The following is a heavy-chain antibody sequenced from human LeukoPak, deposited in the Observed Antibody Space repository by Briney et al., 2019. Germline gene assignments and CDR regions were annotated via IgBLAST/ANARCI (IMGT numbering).Heavy chain of an antibody. J-gene: IGHJ4*02. CDR1: GYTFTSYG. D-gene: IGHD3-22*01. CDR2: ISAYNGNT. V-gene: IGHV1-18*01. CDR3: ASDRGTDNDSSGYPINRHFDC. Sequence: ASVKVSSKASGYTFTSYGISWVRQAPGQGLEWMGWISAYNGNTNYAQKLEGRVTMTTDTSTSTASMELTSLRSHDTAVHYCASDRGTDNDSSGYPINRHFDCWGQGTLVTVPS.